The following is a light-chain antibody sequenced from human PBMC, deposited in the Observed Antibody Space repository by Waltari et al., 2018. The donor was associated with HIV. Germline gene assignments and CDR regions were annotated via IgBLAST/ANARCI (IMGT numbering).Light chain of an antibody. Sequence: QSALTQPASVSGSPDQSITIPCTGTSSDVGGYNYVSWYQQHPGKAPKLMIYDVSNRPSGVSNRFSGSKSGNTASLTIYGLQAEDEADYYCSSYTSSSTVVFGGGTKLTVL. J-gene: IGLJ2*01. CDR3: SSYTSSSTVV. CDR1: SSDVGGYNY. CDR2: DVS. V-gene: IGLV2-14*03.